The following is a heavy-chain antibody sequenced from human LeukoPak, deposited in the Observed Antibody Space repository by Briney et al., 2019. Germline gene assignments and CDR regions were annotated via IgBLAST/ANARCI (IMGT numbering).Heavy chain of an antibody. Sequence: QPGGSLRLSCAASGFTFSSNWMHWVRQVPGKGLVWVSRINRDGSRTDYADSVKGRFTISRDNAKNTLYLQMNSLRAEDTAVYYCASEGGDYGDPWGQGTLVTVSS. V-gene: IGHV3-74*01. CDR3: ASEGGDYGDP. CDR1: GFTFSSNW. CDR2: INRDGSRT. J-gene: IGHJ5*02. D-gene: IGHD4/OR15-4a*01.